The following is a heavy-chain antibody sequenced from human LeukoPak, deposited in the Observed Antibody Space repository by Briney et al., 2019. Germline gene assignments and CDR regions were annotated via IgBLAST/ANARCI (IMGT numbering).Heavy chain of an antibody. J-gene: IGHJ3*02. V-gene: IGHV1-69*13. Sequence: SVKVSCKASGGTFSSYAISWVRQAPGQGLEWMGGIIPIFGTANYAQKFQGRVTITADESTSTAYMELSSLRSEDTAVYYCARDWDYYDSSGYGAFDIWGQGTMVTVPS. CDR2: IIPIFGTA. CDR3: ARDWDYYDSSGYGAFDI. D-gene: IGHD3-22*01. CDR1: GGTFSSYA.